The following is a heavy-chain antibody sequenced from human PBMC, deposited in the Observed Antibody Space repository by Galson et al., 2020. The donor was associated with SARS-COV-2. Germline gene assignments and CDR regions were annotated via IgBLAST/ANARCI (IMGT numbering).Heavy chain of an antibody. Sequence: PGGSLRLSCAASGFTFSSYWMSWVRQAPGKGLEWVANIKQDGSEKYYVDSVKGRFTISRDNAKNSLYLQMNSLRAEDTAVYYCARDTITPGIASAGTLENTYYYYGMDVWGQGTTVTVSS. CDR1: GFTFSSYW. D-gene: IGHD6-13*01. V-gene: IGHV3-7*01. CDR2: IKQDGSEK. CDR3: ARDTITPGIASAGTLENTYYYYGMDV. J-gene: IGHJ6*02.